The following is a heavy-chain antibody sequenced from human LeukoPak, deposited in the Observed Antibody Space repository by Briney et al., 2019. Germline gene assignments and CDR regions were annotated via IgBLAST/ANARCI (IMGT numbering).Heavy chain of an antibody. V-gene: IGHV4-59*01. CDR1: GGSISSYY. Sequence: PSETLSLTCTVSGGSISSYYWSWIRQPPGKGLEWIGYIYYSGSTNYSPSLKSRVTISVDTSKNQFSLKLSSVTAADTAVYYCAREPLSSLEWVDAFDIWGQGTMVTVSS. CDR3: AREPLSSLEWVDAFDI. D-gene: IGHD3-3*01. CDR2: IYYSGST. J-gene: IGHJ3*02.